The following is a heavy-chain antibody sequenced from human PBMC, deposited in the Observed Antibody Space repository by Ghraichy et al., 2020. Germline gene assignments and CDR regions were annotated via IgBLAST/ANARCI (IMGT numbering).Heavy chain of an antibody. CDR3: ARDEYGFGDGEKIGMDV. Sequence: SETLSLTCSVSGGSMRGYYWTWIRQPPGKGLEWIGEISHSGRTKYDPSLERRVTILLDMSRNLFSLKLNSVSAADTAVYYCARDEYGFGDGEKIGMDVWGQGTTVTVSS. D-gene: IGHD2-21*02. J-gene: IGHJ6*02. CDR1: GGSMRGYY. CDR2: ISHSGRT. V-gene: IGHV4-59*01.